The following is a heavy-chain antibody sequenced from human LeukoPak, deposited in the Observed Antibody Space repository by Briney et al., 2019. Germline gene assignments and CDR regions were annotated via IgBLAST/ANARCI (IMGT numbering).Heavy chain of an antibody. J-gene: IGHJ6*02. CDR3: TTARSYYGMDV. Sequence: GGSLRLSCAGSGFTFSNAWMIWVRQAPGKGLEWVGRIKSKSDGGRTDYAAPVKGRFTISRDDSKNTLYLEMNNLKTDDSAVYYCTTARSYYGMDVWGQGTTVTVSS. V-gene: IGHV3-15*01. CDR2: IKSKSDGGRT. CDR1: GFTFSNAW.